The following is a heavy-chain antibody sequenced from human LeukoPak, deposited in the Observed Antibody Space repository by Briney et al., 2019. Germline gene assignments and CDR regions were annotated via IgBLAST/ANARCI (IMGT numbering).Heavy chain of an antibody. V-gene: IGHV1-2*02. D-gene: IGHD6-19*01. Sequence: ASVKVSCKASGYTFTGYYMHWVRQAPGQGLEWMGWINPNSGGTNYAQKFQGRVTITADKSTSTAYMELSSPRSEDTAVYYCARGAIRSSGWYEDAFDIWGQGTMVTVSS. CDR3: ARGAIRSSGWYEDAFDI. J-gene: IGHJ3*02. CDR2: INPNSGGT. CDR1: GYTFTGYY.